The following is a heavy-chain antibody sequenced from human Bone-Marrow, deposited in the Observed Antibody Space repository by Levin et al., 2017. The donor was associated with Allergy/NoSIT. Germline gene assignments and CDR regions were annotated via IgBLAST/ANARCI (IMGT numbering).Heavy chain of an antibody. V-gene: IGHV1-69*04. D-gene: IGHD3-10*01. CDR1: GDIFSDSA. CDR2: VIPLLGLT. Sequence: SVKVSCKSSGDIFSDSAINWVRQAPGQGLVWMGRVIPLLGLTNYAQKFQGRLTITADKSTSTVYMEVNSLTSQDTAVYYCAANRVRGNLLYYLDRWGQGSQVTVSS. CDR3: AANRVRGNLLYYLDR. J-gene: IGHJ4*02.